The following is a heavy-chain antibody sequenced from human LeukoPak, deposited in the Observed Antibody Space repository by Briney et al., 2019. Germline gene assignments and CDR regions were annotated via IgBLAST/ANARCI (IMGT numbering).Heavy chain of an antibody. CDR1: GFTVSSNY. J-gene: IGHJ5*02. D-gene: IGHD1-26*01. V-gene: IGHV3-66*01. CDR3: ARDRFGDFDEWELPTTNWFDP. CDR2: IYSGGST. Sequence: GGSLRLSCAASGFTVSSNYMSWVRQAPGKGLEWVSVIYSGGSTYYADSVKGRFTISRDNSKNTLYLQMNSLRAEDTAVYYCARDRFGDFDEWELPTTNWFDPWGQGTLVTVSS.